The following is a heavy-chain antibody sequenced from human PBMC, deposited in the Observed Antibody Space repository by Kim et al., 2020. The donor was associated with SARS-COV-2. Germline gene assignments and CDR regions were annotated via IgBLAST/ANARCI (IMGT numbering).Heavy chain of an antibody. V-gene: IGHV3-23*01. CDR1: GFTFSSYA. Sequence: GGSLRLSCAASGFTFSSYAMSWVRQAPGKGLEWVSAISGSGGSTYYADSVKGRFTISRDNSKNTLYLQMNSLRAEDTAVYYCAKAVGFGITGTNAQLGFDYWGQGTLVTVSS. J-gene: IGHJ4*02. D-gene: IGHD1-20*01. CDR2: ISGSGGST. CDR3: AKAVGFGITGTNAQLGFDY.